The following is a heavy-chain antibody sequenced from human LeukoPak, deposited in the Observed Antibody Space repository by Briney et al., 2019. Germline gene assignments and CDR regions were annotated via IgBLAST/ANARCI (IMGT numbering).Heavy chain of an antibody. CDR3: ARCGVGVAAAAANC. CDR2: IKQDGSAI. Sequence: GGSLRLSCAVSGFTFSNYAMSWVRQAPGKGLEWVANIKQDGSAIYYVDSVKGRFTISRDNAKNSLYLQMNSLRAEDTAVYYCARCGVGVAAAAANCWGQGTLLTVSS. D-gene: IGHD6-13*01. J-gene: IGHJ4*02. V-gene: IGHV3-7*01. CDR1: GFTFSNYA.